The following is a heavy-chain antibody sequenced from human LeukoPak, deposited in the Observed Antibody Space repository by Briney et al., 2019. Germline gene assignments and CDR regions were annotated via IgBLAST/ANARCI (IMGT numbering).Heavy chain of an antibody. D-gene: IGHD3-9*01. CDR2: IYHSGST. J-gene: IGHJ3*02. CDR1: GGSISSSNW. Sequence: PSETLSLTCAVSGGSISSSNWWSWVRQPPGKGLEWIGEIYHSGSTNYNPSLKSRVTISVDKSKNQFSLKLSSVTAADTAVYYCARAQLRYFDWLCLAFDIWGQGTMVTVSS. V-gene: IGHV4-4*02. CDR3: ARAQLRYFDWLCLAFDI.